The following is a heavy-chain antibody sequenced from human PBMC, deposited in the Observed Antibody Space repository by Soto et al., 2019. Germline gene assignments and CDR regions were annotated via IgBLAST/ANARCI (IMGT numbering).Heavy chain of an antibody. D-gene: IGHD6-19*01. Sequence: ASVKVSCKASGYTFTSYYMHWVRQAPGQGLEWMGIINPSGGSTSYAQKFQGRVTMTRDTSTSTVYMELSSLRSEDTAVYYCARRLQWLGRGPNWFDPWGQGTLVTVSS. J-gene: IGHJ5*02. CDR3: ARRLQWLGRGPNWFDP. V-gene: IGHV1-46*01. CDR2: INPSGGST. CDR1: GYTFTSYY.